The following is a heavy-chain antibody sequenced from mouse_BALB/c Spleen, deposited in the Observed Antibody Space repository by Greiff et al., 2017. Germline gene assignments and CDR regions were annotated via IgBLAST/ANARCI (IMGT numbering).Heavy chain of an antibody. J-gene: IGHJ3*01. CDR3: ARGDYRYDGFAY. V-gene: IGHV5-6-3*01. Sequence: DVMLVESGGGLVQPGGSLKLSCAASGFTFSSYGMSWVRQTPDKRLELVATINSNGGSTYYPDSVKGRFTISRDNAKNTLYLQMSSLKSEDTAMYYCARGDYRYDGFAYWGQGTLVTVSA. CDR1: GFTFSSYG. D-gene: IGHD2-14*01. CDR2: INSNGGST.